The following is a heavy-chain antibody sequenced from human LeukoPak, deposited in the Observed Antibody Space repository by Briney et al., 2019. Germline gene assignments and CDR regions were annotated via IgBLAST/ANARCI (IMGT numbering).Heavy chain of an antibody. Sequence: GGPLRLSCAASGFTFSSYWMSWVRQAPGKGLEWVANIKQDGSEKYYVDSVKGRFTISRDNAKNSLYLQMNSLRAEDTAVYYCAREKFYCSGGSCYLNWFDPWGQGTLVTVSS. CDR3: AREKFYCSGGSCYLNWFDP. J-gene: IGHJ5*02. CDR1: GFTFSSYW. CDR2: IKQDGSEK. D-gene: IGHD2-15*01. V-gene: IGHV3-7*03.